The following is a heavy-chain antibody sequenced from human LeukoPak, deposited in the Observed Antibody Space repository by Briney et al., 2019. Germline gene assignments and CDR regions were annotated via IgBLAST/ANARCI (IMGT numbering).Heavy chain of an antibody. CDR1: GASISSSSYY. V-gene: IGHV4-39*07. Sequence: SETLSLTCTVSGASISSSSYYWGWVRQPPGNGLEWIGCISYTGSSYYNPSLKSRVTVSLDTSKNQFSLKLSSVTAADTAVYYCAGEDCSGTSCYTRDNWFDPWGLGTLVTVSS. CDR2: ISYTGSS. D-gene: IGHD2-2*02. J-gene: IGHJ5*02. CDR3: AGEDCSGTSCYTRDNWFDP.